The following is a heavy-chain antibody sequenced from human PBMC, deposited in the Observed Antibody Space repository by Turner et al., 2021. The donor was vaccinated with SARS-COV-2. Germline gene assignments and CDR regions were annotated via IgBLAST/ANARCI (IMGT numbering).Heavy chain of an antibody. CDR2: IWYDGSNK. CDR3: ATHIGNFPRGYVDS. V-gene: IGHV3-33*01. CDR1: GFTFSSYG. D-gene: IGHD2-21*01. Sequence: QVQLVESGGGVVQPGRSLQLSCAASGFTFSSYGMHWVRQTPCKWLEWVAVIWYDGSNKYYADSVKGRFTISRDNSKNTLYLQMTGLRAEDTALYYCATHIGNFPRGYVDSWGQGTLVTVSS. J-gene: IGHJ4*02.